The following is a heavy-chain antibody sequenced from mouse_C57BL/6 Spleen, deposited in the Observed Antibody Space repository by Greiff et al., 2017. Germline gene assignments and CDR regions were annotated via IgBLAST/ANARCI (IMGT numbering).Heavy chain of an antibody. V-gene: IGHV5-6*02. J-gene: IGHJ4*01. CDR3: ARHPAMDY. CDR2: ISSGGSYT. CDR1: GFTFSSYG. Sequence: DVMLVESGGDLVKPGGSLKLSCAASGFTFSSYGMSWVRQTPDKRLEWVATISSGGSYTYYPDSVKGRFTISRDNAKNTLYLQMSSLKSEDTAMYYCARHPAMDYWGQGTSVTVSS.